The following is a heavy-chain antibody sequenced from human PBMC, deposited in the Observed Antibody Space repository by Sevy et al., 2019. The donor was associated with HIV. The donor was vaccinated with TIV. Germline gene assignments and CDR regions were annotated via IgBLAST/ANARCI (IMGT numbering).Heavy chain of an antibody. CDR2: IKQDGSEK. D-gene: IGHD6-6*01. CDR1: GFTFSSYW. CDR3: ARDSDYSSSVDY. J-gene: IGHJ4*02. V-gene: IGHV3-7*01. Sequence: GGSLRLSCAASGFTFSSYWMSWVRLAPGKGLEWVANIKQDGSEKHYVDSVKGRFTISRDNAKNSLYLQMNSLRAEDTAVYYCARDSDYSSSVDYWGQGTLVTVSS.